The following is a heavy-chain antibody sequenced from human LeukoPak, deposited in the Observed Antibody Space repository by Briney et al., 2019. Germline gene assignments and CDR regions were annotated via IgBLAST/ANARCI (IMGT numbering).Heavy chain of an antibody. Sequence: SETLSLTCTVSGGSISSSSYYWGWIRQSPGKGLEWIGSMYYSGRTYYNPSLKSRVTISVDTSKNQFSLKLTSVPAADTAVYYCARLYSNSVGGGYWGQGTLVTVSS. CDR2: MYYSGRT. CDR1: GGSISSSSYY. CDR3: ARLYSNSVGGGY. J-gene: IGHJ4*02. V-gene: IGHV4-39*01. D-gene: IGHD6-6*01.